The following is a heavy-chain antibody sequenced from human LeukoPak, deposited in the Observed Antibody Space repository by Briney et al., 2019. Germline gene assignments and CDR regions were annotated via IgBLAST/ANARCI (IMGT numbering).Heavy chain of an antibody. J-gene: IGHJ4*02. CDR3: ARSLGGSSWYFEDY. Sequence: GGSLRLSCAASGFNPGNYWMSWVRQAPGQRLEWLANIKQDGIETYYLDSVKGRFTISRDNSKNTLYLQMNSLRAEDTAVYYCARSLGGSSWYFEDYWGQGTLVTVSP. V-gene: IGHV3-7*01. D-gene: IGHD6-13*01. CDR1: GFNPGNYW. CDR2: IKQDGIET.